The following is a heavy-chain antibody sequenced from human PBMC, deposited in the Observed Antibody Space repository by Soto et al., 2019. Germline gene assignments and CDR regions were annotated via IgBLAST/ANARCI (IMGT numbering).Heavy chain of an antibody. CDR2: IYHSGST. J-gene: IGHJ6*02. V-gene: IGHV4-30-2*01. Sequence: SETLSLTCAVSGGSISSGGYSWSWIRQPPGKGLEWIGYIYHSGSTYYNPSLKSRVTISVDKSKNQFSLKLSSVTAADTAVYYCASARDRLYYYGMDVWGQGTTVTVSS. CDR3: ASARDRLYYYGMDV. CDR1: GGSISSGGYS.